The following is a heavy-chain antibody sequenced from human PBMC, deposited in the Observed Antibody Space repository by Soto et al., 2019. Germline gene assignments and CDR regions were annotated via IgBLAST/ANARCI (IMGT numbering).Heavy chain of an antibody. D-gene: IGHD3-22*01. CDR1: GFTFSADG. V-gene: IGHV3-30*18. J-gene: IGHJ4*02. Sequence: VQLVQSGGGVVQPGRSLRLSCVASGFTFSADGMHWVRQAPGKGLEWVSAISSDGNKKDYGDSVKGRFTISRDNSKNTLYLQMNRLRAEDTAIYYCAKDWGVYDGSGEFSDYFDYWGQGTLVTVSS. CDR2: ISSDGNKK. CDR3: AKDWGVYDGSGEFSDYFDY.